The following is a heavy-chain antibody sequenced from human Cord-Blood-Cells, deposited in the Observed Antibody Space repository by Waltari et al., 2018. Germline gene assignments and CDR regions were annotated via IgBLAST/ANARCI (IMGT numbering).Heavy chain of an antibody. CDR3: ARARGIAAHFDY. CDR1: GGSLSSGGYS. Sequence: QLQLQESGSGLVKPSQTLSLTCAVSGGSLSSGGYSWSWIRQSPGKGLEWIGYIYHSGSTYYNPSLKSRVTISVDRSKNQFSLKLSSVTAADTAVYYCARARGIAAHFDYWGQGTLVTVSS. D-gene: IGHD6-13*01. CDR2: IYHSGST. V-gene: IGHV4-30-2*06. J-gene: IGHJ4*02.